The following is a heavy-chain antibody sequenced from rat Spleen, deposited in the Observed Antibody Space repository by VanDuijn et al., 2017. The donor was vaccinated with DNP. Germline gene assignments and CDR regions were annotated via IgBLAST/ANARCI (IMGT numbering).Heavy chain of an antibody. CDR3: ARHRTIMPYYYAMDA. Sequence: EVQLVESGGGPVQPGRSLKISCAAFGFTFTDYYMAWVRQAPPKGLELVASISPGGGVTYYRDSVQGRFTLSRDNAKSTLYLHMDSLKSEDTATYYCARHRTIMPYYYAMDAWGQGASVTVSS. CDR2: ISPGGGVT. J-gene: IGHJ4*01. V-gene: IGHV5-25*01. CDR1: GFTFTDYY. D-gene: IGHD3-8*01.